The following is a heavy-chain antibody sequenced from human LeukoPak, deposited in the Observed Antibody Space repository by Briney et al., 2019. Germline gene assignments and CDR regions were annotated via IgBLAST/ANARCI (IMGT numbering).Heavy chain of an antibody. CDR2: IYPGDSDT. J-gene: IGHJ3*02. CDR1: GYSFTSYW. V-gene: IGHV5-51*01. CDR3: ARQRDSSGWYNAFDI. D-gene: IGHD6-19*01. Sequence: GESLKISCKGSGYSFTSYWIGWVRQMPGKGLEWMGIIYPGDSDTRYSPSFQGQVTISADKSISTAYLQWSSLKASDTALYYCARQRDSSGWYNAFDIWGQGTMVTVSS.